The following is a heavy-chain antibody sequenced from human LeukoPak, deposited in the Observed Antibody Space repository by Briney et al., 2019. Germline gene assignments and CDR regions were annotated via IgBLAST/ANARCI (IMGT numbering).Heavy chain of an antibody. V-gene: IGHV3-23*01. CDR3: AKDRNGWYQSGSNYFDY. CDR2: LSGSGDKA. CDR1: GFIFRTYA. D-gene: IGHD6-19*01. Sequence: GGSLRLSCAASGFIFRTYAMSWVRQAPGKGLEWVSALSGSGDKAFYADSVKGRFTISRDNSKNTLYLQMNSLRAEDTAEYYCAKDRNGWYQSGSNYFDYWGQGTLVTVS. J-gene: IGHJ4*02.